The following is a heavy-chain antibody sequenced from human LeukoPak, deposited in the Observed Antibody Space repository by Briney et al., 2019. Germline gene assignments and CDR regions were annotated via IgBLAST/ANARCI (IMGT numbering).Heavy chain of an antibody. V-gene: IGHV3-74*03. CDR2: ININGRTK. D-gene: IGHD3-22*01. CDR3: TRGPVYDTRGYSYGDY. Sequence: GGSLSLSCAASGFTFSTYWMHWVRQAPGKGVVRVSHININGRTKAYADSVKGGFNISRDNAKITLYLQMNSLRAEDTAVYYCTRGPVYDTRGYSYGDYWGQGALVTVSS. J-gene: IGHJ4*02. CDR1: GFTFSTYW.